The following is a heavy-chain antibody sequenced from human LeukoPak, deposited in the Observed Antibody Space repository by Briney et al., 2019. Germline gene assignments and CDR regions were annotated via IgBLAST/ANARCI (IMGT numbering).Heavy chain of an antibody. D-gene: IGHD1-1*01. V-gene: IGHV4-59*01. J-gene: IGHJ4*02. CDR3: ALLSVESCY. CDR2: IYYSGST. Sequence: PSETPSPTCTVSGGSISSYYWSWIRQPPGKGLEWIGYIYYSGSTNYNPSLKSRVTISVDTSKNQFSLKLSSVTAADTAVYYCALLSVESCYWGQGTLVTVSS. CDR1: GGSISSYY.